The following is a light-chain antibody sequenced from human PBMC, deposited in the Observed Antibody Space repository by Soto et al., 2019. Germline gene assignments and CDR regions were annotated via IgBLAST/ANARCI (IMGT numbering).Light chain of an antibody. CDR2: GAS. Sequence: EIVLTQSPGTLSLSPGESATLSCRASQSVRSTYLAWYQQKPGQAPRLLIYGASSRATVIPDRFSGSGSGTDFTLTISRLQPEDFAVYYCQQYGGSPLYTFGQGTKLEIK. V-gene: IGKV3-20*01. J-gene: IGKJ2*01. CDR3: QQYGGSPLYT. CDR1: QSVRSTY.